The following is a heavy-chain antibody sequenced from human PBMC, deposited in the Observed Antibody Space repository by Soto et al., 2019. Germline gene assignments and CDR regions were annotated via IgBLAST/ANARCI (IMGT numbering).Heavy chain of an antibody. CDR1: GYTFTSYS. CDR2: TTTGNGDT. Sequence: QVQLVQSGAEVKKPGASVKVSCKASGYTFTSYSMHWVRQAPGQRLEWMGWTTTGNGDTKFSQNFQGRVTITSDTSAATAYMELSSLGSEDTAVYYCAMSPVTPIDALALWGQGAMVPVSS. D-gene: IGHD4-17*01. V-gene: IGHV1-3*04. J-gene: IGHJ3*01. CDR3: AMSPVTPIDALAL.